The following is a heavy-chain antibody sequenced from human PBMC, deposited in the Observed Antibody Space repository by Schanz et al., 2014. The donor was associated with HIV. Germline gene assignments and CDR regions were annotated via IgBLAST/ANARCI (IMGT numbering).Heavy chain of an antibody. CDR2: MKYDGSQK. D-gene: IGHD5-18*01. CDR1: GFTFSAYW. V-gene: IGHV3-7*01. CDR3: ARPVDTAMVPKLAFDY. Sequence: EVQLVESGGALVRPGGSLRLSCAASGFTFSAYWMTWVRQAPGKGLEWVANMKYDGSQKFYADSVKGRFTISRDNTKKSLYLQMNSLRAEDTAVYYCARPVDTAMVPKLAFDYWGQGTLVTVSS. J-gene: IGHJ4*02.